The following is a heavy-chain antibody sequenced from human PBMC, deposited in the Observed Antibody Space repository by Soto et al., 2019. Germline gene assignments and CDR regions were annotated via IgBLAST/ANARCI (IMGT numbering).Heavy chain of an antibody. J-gene: IGHJ4*02. CDR1: GFSFRIYG. V-gene: IGHV3-23*01. CDR3: AKEGDTCHSHTCYKYFDS. Sequence: EVQLLESGGGLVQPGGSLRLSCAASGFSFRIYGMTWVRQAPGKGLEWVSSISYSGYTYYAASVKGRCTISRDDSTNTVSLQINSLRAEDTALYYCAKEGDTCHSHTCYKYFDSWGQGTLVTVSS. D-gene: IGHD3-9*01. CDR2: ISYSGYT.